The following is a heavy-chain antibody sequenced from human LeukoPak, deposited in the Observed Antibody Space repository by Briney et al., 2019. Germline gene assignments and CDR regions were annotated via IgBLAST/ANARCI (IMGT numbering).Heavy chain of an antibody. CDR2: IWYDGSNK. J-gene: IGHJ4*02. D-gene: IGHD4-17*01. CDR3: ARSWDGDYSPPEY. Sequence: GGSLRLSCAASGFTFSSYGMHWVRQAPGKGLEWVAVIWYDGSNKYYADSVKGRFTISRDNSKNTLYPQMNSLRAEDTAVYYCARSWDGDYSPPEYWGQGTLVTVSS. V-gene: IGHV3-33*01. CDR1: GFTFSSYG.